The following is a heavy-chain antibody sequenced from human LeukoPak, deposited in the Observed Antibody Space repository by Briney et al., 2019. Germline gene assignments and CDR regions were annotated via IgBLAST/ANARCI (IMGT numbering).Heavy chain of an antibody. D-gene: IGHD6-6*01. CDR1: GYTFTSYG. V-gene: IGHV1-18*01. CDR2: LSPYSGNT. Sequence: ASVKVSCKTSGYTFTSYGLTWVRQAPGQGLEWVGLLSPYSGNTNYAQKVQGRVIMTTDTSTSTAYMELRSLTSDDTAIYFCTRVGGYSPSSTGGNAFDIWGQGTMVTVSS. J-gene: IGHJ3*02. CDR3: TRVGGYSPSSTGGNAFDI.